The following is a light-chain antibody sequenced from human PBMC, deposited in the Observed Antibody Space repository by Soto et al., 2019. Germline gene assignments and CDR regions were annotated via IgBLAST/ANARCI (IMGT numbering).Light chain of an antibody. CDR1: QSISNH. CDR2: AAS. J-gene: IGKJ1*01. V-gene: IGKV1-39*01. CDR3: QQSYSTPS. Sequence: DIQMPQSPSSLSASVEDRVIITCRASQSISNHLNWYQQKPGKAPKLLIFAASSLQSGVPSRFSGSGSGTDFTLPISSLQPEEFATYYCQQSYSTPSFGQGTKVDIK.